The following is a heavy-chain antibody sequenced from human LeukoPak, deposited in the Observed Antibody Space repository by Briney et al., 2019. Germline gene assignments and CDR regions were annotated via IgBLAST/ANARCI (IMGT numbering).Heavy chain of an antibody. CDR3: TRDCHYCSGGSGYSNYYYGMDV. J-gene: IGHJ6*02. CDR2: IRSKAYGGTT. D-gene: IGHD2-15*01. Sequence: GGSLRLSCTASGFTFGDYAMSWVRQAPGKGLEWVGFIRSKAYGGTTEYAASVKGRFTISRDDSKSIAYLQMNSLKTEDTAVCYCTRDCHYCSGGSGYSNYYYGMDVWGQGTTVTVSS. V-gene: IGHV3-49*04. CDR1: GFTFGDYA.